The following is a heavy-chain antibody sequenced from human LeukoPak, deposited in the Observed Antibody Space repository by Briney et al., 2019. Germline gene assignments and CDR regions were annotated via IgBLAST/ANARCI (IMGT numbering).Heavy chain of an antibody. CDR1: GFTFSSYE. D-gene: IGHD4-17*01. CDR2: ISSSGSTI. CDR3: ARGGGNYGDYSTSVDY. V-gene: IGHV3-48*03. Sequence: PGGSLRLSCAASGFTFSSYEMNWVRQAPGKGLEWVSYISSSGSTIYYADSVKGRVTISRDNAKNSLYLQMNSLRAEDTAVYYCARGGGNYGDYSTSVDYWGQGTLVTVSS. J-gene: IGHJ4*02.